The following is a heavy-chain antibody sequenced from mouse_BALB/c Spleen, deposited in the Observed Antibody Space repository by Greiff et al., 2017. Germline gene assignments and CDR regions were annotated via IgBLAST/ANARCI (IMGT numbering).Heavy chain of an antibody. CDR3: ARAHRKNYFDY. J-gene: IGHJ2*01. Sequence: EVQLVESGGGLVKPGGSLKLSCAASGFTFSDYYMYWVRQTPEKRLEWVATISDGGSYTYYPDSVKGRFTISRDNAKNNLYLQMSSLKSEDTAMYYCARAHRKNYFDYWGQGTTLTVSS. CDR1: GFTFSDYY. V-gene: IGHV5-4*02. CDR2: ISDGGSYT.